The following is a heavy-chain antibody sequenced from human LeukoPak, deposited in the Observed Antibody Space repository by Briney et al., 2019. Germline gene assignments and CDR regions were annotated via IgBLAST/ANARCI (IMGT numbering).Heavy chain of an antibody. CDR2: IIPIFGTA. J-gene: IGHJ4*02. CDR1: GGTFSSYA. V-gene: IGHV1-69*13. CDR3: ARGAAAADYYFDY. Sequence: ASVKVSCKASGGTFSSYAISWVRQAPGQGLEWMGGIIPIFGTANYAQEFQGRVTITADESTSTAYMELSSLRSEDTAVYYCARGAAAADYYFDYWGQGTLVTVSS. D-gene: IGHD6-13*01.